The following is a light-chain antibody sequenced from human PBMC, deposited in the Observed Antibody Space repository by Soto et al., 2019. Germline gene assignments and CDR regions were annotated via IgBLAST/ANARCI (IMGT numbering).Light chain of an antibody. CDR3: SSYAGSNNPVI. J-gene: IGLJ2*01. CDR2: EVS. V-gene: IGLV2-8*01. CDR1: SSDVGGYNY. Sequence: QSVLTQPPSASGSPGQSVTISCTGTSSDVGGYNYVSWYQQHPGKAPKFLIFEVSRRPSGVPVRFSGSKSGNTASLTVSGLQADDEADYYCSSYAGSNNPVIFGGGTKLTVL.